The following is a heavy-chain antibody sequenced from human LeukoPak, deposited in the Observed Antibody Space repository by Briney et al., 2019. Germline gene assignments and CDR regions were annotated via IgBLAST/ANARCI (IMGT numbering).Heavy chain of an antibody. J-gene: IGHJ5*02. V-gene: IGHV3-23*01. D-gene: IGHD6-13*01. CDR3: AKNGAGRGSSSWYALNWFDP. CDR1: GFTFSSYA. CDR2: ISGSGGST. Sequence: GGSLRLSCAASGFTFSSYAMSWVRQAPGKGLEWVSAISGSGGSTYYADSVKGRFTISRDNSKNTLYLQMNSLRAEDTAVYYCAKNGAGRGSSSWYALNWFDPWGQGTLVTVSS.